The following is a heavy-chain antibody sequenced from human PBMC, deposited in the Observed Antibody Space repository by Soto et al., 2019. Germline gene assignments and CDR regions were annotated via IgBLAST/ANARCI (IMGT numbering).Heavy chain of an antibody. V-gene: IGHV4-39*01. D-gene: IGHD4-17*01. CDR2: IYYSGST. Sequence: QLQLQESGPGLVKPSETLSLTCTVSGGSISSSSYYWGWIRQPPGKGLEWIGSIYYSGSTYYNPSLKSRVTLSVDTSQNQFSLKLSSVTAADTAVYYCARFLRDYAYYFDYWGQGTLVTVSS. J-gene: IGHJ4*02. CDR3: ARFLRDYAYYFDY. CDR1: GGSISSSSYY.